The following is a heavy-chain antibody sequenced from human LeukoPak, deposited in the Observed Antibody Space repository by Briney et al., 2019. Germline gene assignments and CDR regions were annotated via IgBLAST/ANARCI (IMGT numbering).Heavy chain of an antibody. D-gene: IGHD3-9*01. Sequence: PGGSLRLSCAASGFTFSSYSMNWVRQAPGKGLEWVAFIRYDGINKYYADSVRGRFTISRDNSRDTVYLQMNSLGAEDTALYYCAKAHDWQPGAWYFDLWGRGTLVSVSS. J-gene: IGHJ2*01. CDR3: AKAHDWQPGAWYFDL. CDR1: GFTFSSYS. V-gene: IGHV3-30*02. CDR2: IRYDGINK.